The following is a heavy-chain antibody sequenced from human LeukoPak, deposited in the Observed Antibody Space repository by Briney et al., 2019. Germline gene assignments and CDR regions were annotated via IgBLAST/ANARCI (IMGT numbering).Heavy chain of an antibody. CDR2: MNHNSGNT. V-gene: IGHV1-8*01. Sequence: SVKVSCKASGYTFHSYDINWVRQAAGQGLEGMGWMNHNSGNTDDAQKFQGRVTIARNTPRSTADMEMGSLRSEDTAVVYCANTYYYDSSGYPSPIWGQGTLVTVSS. CDR3: ANTYYYDSSGYPSPI. J-gene: IGHJ4*02. D-gene: IGHD3-22*01. CDR1: GYTFHSYD.